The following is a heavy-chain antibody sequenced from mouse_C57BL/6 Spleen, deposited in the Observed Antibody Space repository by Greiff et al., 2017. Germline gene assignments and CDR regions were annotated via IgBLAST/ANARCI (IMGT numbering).Heavy chain of an antibody. V-gene: IGHV5-17*01. J-gene: IGHJ4*01. CDR2: ISSGSSTI. Sequence: DVKLVESGGGLVKPGGSLKLSCAASGFTFSDYGMHWVRQAPEKGLEWVAYISSGSSTIYYADTVKGRFTISRANAKNTLFLQMTSLRSEDTAMYDWSRSDYDGGASYAMDYWGQGTSVTVSS. CDR3: SRSDYDGGASYAMDY. D-gene: IGHD2-4*01. CDR1: GFTFSDYG.